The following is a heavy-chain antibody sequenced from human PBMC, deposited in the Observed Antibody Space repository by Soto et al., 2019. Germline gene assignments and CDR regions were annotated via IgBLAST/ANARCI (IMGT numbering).Heavy chain of an antibody. CDR2: ISSSGSTI. D-gene: IGHD3-22*01. CDR3: ARVRAPGDSSGYYFDY. CDR1: GLTLSSCA. Sequence: LRLSCAASGLTLSSCAMRWVRQAPGKGLEWVSTISSSGSTIYYADSVKGRFTISRDNAKNSLYLQMNSLRAEDTAVYYCARVRAPGDSSGYYFDYWGQGTLVTVSS. J-gene: IGHJ4*02. V-gene: IGHV3-48*03.